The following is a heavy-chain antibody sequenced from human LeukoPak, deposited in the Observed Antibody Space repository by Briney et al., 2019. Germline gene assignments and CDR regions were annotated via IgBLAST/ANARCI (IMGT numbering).Heavy chain of an antibody. V-gene: IGHV3-48*03. D-gene: IGHD3-3*01. Sequence: GGSLRLSCAASSFTFSSYEMNWVRQAPGKGLEWVSYISTGGSSIYYADSVKGRFTISRDNAKNSLYLQMNSLRAEDTALYYCARADPYEDWGQGTLVTVSS. CDR2: ISTGGSSI. CDR3: ARADPYED. J-gene: IGHJ4*02. CDR1: SFTFSSYE.